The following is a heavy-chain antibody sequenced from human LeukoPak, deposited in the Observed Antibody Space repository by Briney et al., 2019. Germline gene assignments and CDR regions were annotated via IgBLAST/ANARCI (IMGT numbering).Heavy chain of an antibody. D-gene: IGHD3-16*01. J-gene: IGHJ6*03. CDR2: ISPRNGAT. Sequence: GASVKVSCKTSGYTFTGYYIHWVRQAPGQGLEWMGWISPRNGATNYASKFLGRVTMMRDTSISTAYMELRRLKSDDTALYYCAREPWGLGGPKGYYYYYMDVWGEGTTVTVSS. CDR1: GYTFTGYY. V-gene: IGHV1-2*02. CDR3: AREPWGLGGPKGYYYYYMDV.